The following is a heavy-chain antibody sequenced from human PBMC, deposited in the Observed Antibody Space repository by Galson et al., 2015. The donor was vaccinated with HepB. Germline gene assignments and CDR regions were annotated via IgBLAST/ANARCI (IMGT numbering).Heavy chain of an antibody. J-gene: IGHJ4*02. CDR3: SRGGDGDLNYFDY. Sequence: SVKVSCKASGYTFSTYSITWVRQAPGQGLEWMGWISGYNHETNYAQKLQGRFTISRDNSKNTLYLQINCLRVEDTAVYYCSRGGDGDLNYFDYWGQGTLVTVSS. D-gene: IGHD4-17*01. V-gene: IGHV1-18*01. CDR1: GYTFSTYS. CDR2: ISGYNHET.